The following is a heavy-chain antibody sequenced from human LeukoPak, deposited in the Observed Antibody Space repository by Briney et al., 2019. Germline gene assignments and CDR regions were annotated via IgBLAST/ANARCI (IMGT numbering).Heavy chain of an antibody. CDR2: INPSGGST. CDR1: GYTLTSYY. D-gene: IGHD1-7*01. J-gene: IGHJ4*02. CDR3: AREVVTGTKLPPKVILYYFDY. Sequence: ASVKVSCKASGYTLTSYYMHWVRQAPGQGLEWMGIINPSGGSTSYAQKFQGRVTMTRDTSTSTVYMELSSLRSEDTAVYYCAREVVTGTKLPPKVILYYFDYWGQGTLVTVSS. V-gene: IGHV1-46*01.